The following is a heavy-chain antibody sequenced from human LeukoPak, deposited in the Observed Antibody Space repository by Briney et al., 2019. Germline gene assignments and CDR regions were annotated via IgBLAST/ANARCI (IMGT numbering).Heavy chain of an antibody. V-gene: IGHV1-2*02. J-gene: IGHJ4*02. Sequence: GASVKVSCKTSGYTFTGHYMHWVRQAPGQGLEWMGWINPNSGGTNYAQKFQGRVTMTRDTSISTAYMELSRLRSDDTAVYYCARAAALYCSSTSCYYSDYWGQGTLVTVSS. D-gene: IGHD2-2*01. CDR1: GYTFTGHY. CDR3: ARAAALYCSSTSCYYSDY. CDR2: INPNSGGT.